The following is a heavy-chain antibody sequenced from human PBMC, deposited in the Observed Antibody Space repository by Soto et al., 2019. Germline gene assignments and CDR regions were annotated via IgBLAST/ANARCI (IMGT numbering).Heavy chain of an antibody. J-gene: IGHJ6*02. CDR3: ASTYDSSPNYV. Sequence: PSETLSLTSTVSGASIVSHYWGWVRQPPGKGLESLGHIDYSGNTKYNPSLKSRVTMSVDRSENQVSLKLSSVTAADTAVYYCASTYDSSPNYVWGQGTTVTV. V-gene: IGHV4-59*11. D-gene: IGHD3-22*01. CDR1: GASIVSHY. CDR2: IDYSGNT.